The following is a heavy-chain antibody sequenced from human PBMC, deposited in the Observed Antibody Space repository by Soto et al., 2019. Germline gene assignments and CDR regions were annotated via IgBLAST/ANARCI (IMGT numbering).Heavy chain of an antibody. D-gene: IGHD2-8*01. Sequence: GGSLRLSCAASGFTFSNYAMNWVRQAPGKWLEWVSAISGSGSSTYYADSVKGRFTISRDNSKNTLYLQMNSLGAEDTAVYYCAKGTRYCINGVCVVMDYWCQGPPVTAPQ. V-gene: IGHV3-23*01. J-gene: IGHJ4*02. CDR1: GFTFSNYA. CDR2: ISGSGSST. CDR3: AKGTRYCINGVCVVMDY.